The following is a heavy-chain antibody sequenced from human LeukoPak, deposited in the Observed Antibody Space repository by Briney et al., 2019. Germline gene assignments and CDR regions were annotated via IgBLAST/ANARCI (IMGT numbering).Heavy chain of an antibody. J-gene: IGHJ4*02. CDR2: ISSSGSHA. CDR1: GFSFSDYY. D-gene: IGHD1-26*01. CDR3: ARHPDGSLSLDY. Sequence: GGSLRLSCVASGFSFSDYYMSWIRQAPGKGLEWVSYISSSGSHANYADSVTGRFTISRNNAKKPLHLQMNRLRAEDTAVYYCARHPDGSLSLDYWGQGTLVTVSS. V-gene: IGHV3-11*03.